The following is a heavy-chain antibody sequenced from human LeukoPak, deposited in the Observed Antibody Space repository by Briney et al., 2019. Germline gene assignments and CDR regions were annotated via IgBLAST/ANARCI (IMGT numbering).Heavy chain of an antibody. V-gene: IGHV5-51*01. Sequence: PGESLKISCKDTGYSFTSYWIGWVRQMPGKGLEWMGIIYPGDSDTRYSPSFQGQVTASADKSISIAYLQWSSLKASDTAMYYCARLVCSSSSCYMHYNWFDPWGQGTLVTVSS. CDR1: GYSFTSYW. CDR3: ARLVCSSSSCYMHYNWFDP. CDR2: IYPGDSDT. D-gene: IGHD2-2*02. J-gene: IGHJ5*02.